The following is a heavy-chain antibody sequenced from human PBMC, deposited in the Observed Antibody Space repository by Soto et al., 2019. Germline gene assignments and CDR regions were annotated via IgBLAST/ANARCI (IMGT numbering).Heavy chain of an antibody. CDR2: ISGSGGST. V-gene: IGHV3-23*01. Sequence: GGSLRLSCAASGFTFSSYAMSWVRQAPGKGLEWVSAISGSGGSTYYADSVKGRFTISRDNSKNTLYLQMNSLRAEDTAVYYCAKDPYTMVRGVIKYYFDYWGQGTLVTVSS. CDR3: AKDPYTMVRGVIKYYFDY. CDR1: GFTFSSYA. J-gene: IGHJ4*02. D-gene: IGHD3-10*01.